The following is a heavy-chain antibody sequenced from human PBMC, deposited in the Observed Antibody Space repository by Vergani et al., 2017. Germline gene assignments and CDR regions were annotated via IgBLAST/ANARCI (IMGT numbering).Heavy chain of an antibody. V-gene: IGHV4-4*03. J-gene: IGHJ4*02. CDR2: ICHTEDT. D-gene: IGHD2-2*02. Sequence: QVQLQESGPGLWTPPGTLSLTSAVSGDSISSINCWTWARQPPGKGLEWIGEICHTEDTKYSPSLKSRVTVSVDESRNLFSLRLNSVTAADTAVYYCATIGYRRWGYYFDYWGQGILVTVSS. CDR1: GDSISSINC. CDR3: ATIGYRRWGYYFDY.